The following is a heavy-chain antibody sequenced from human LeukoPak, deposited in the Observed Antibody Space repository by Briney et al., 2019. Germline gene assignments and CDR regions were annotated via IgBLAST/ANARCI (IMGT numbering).Heavy chain of an antibody. CDR3: ARSSESYDSSGYYSYYFDN. Sequence: SETLSLTCTVSGGSISSYYWSWIRQPPGRGLEWIGYIHYTGSTNYKSSLKSRVTISVDKSKHQFSLKLRSVTAADTAVYYCARSSESYDSSGYYSYYFDNWGQGTLVTVSS. D-gene: IGHD3-22*01. V-gene: IGHV4-59*01. CDR2: IHYTGST. CDR1: GGSISSYY. J-gene: IGHJ4*02.